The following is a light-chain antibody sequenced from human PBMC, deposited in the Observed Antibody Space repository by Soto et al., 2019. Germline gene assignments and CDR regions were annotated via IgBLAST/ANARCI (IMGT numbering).Light chain of an antibody. V-gene: IGKV1-5*01. CDR1: QSISSW. CDR2: DAS. Sequence: EIQMNQTPVTLSAPVGDPGQITFRASQSISSWLAWYQQKPGKAPKLIIYDASSLESGVPSRFSGSGSGTEFTLTISSLQPEDFATYYCQQDNRYSRTYCHGTKAEVK. J-gene: IGKJ1*01. CDR3: QQDNRYSRT.